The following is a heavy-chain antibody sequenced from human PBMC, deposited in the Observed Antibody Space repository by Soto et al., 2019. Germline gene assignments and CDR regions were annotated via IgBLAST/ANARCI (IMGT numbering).Heavy chain of an antibody. J-gene: IGHJ6*03. D-gene: IGHD3-3*01. Sequence: QVQLVQSGAEVKKPGASVKVSCKASGYTFTSYDINWVRQATGQGLEWMGWMNPNSGNTGYAQKFQGRVTMTRNTSISTAYMELSSLRSEDTAVYYCARGRSYDFLPYYYYMDVWGKGTTVTVSS. V-gene: IGHV1-8*01. CDR3: ARGRSYDFLPYYYYMDV. CDR1: GYTFTSYD. CDR2: MNPNSGNT.